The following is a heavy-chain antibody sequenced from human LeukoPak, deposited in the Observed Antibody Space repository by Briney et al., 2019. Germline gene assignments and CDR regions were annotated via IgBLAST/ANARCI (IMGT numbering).Heavy chain of an antibody. D-gene: IGHD3-22*01. CDR1: GFTFSSYA. CDR3: AKARGLIGGAFDI. J-gene: IGHJ3*02. Sequence: GGSLRLSCAASGFTFSSYAMSWVRQAPGKGLEWVSLISWDGDTTYYADSVKGRFTISRDNSKNSLYLQMNSLRTEDTALYYCAKARGLIGGAFDIWGQGTMVTVSS. V-gene: IGHV3-43*02. CDR2: ISWDGDTT.